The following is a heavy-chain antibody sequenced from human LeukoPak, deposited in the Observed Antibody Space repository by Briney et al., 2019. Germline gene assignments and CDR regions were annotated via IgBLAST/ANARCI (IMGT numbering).Heavy chain of an antibody. Sequence: ASVKVSCKASGYTFTSYYMHWVRQAPGQGLEWMGIINPSGGSTSYAQKFQGRVTMTRDMSTSTVYMELSSLRSEDTAVYYCAKAFRGRVVPIKGLAFDYWGQGTLVTVSS. CDR3: AKAFRGRVVPIKGLAFDY. J-gene: IGHJ4*02. CDR1: GYTFTSYY. D-gene: IGHD1-26*01. V-gene: IGHV1-46*01. CDR2: INPSGGST.